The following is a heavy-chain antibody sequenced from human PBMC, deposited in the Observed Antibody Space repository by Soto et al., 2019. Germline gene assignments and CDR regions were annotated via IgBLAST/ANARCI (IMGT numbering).Heavy chain of an antibody. J-gene: IGHJ4*02. CDR1: GGSFSGYY. CDR3: ARGSAYSSGWYGGIFDC. D-gene: IGHD6-19*01. CDR2: INHSGST. Sequence: SETLSLTCAVYGGSFSGYYWSWIRQPPGKGLEWIGEINHSGSTNYNPSLKSRVTISVDTSKNQFSLKLSSVTAADTAVYYCARGSAYSSGWYGGIFDCWGQGTLVTVSS. V-gene: IGHV4-34*01.